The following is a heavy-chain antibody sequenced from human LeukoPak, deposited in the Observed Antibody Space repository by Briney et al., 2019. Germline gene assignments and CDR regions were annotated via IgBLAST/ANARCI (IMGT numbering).Heavy chain of an antibody. J-gene: IGHJ4*02. CDR3: ATMHSSAWYSY. CDR2: IYYSGST. CDR1: GGXVSSGSYY. V-gene: IGHV4-61*01. Sequence: SETLSLTCTVSGGXVSSGSYYWSWIRQPPGKGLEWIGYIYYSGSTNYKSSLKSRVTISVDTSKNQFSLKLSSVTAADTAVYYCATMHSSAWYSYWGQGTLVTVSS. D-gene: IGHD6-19*01.